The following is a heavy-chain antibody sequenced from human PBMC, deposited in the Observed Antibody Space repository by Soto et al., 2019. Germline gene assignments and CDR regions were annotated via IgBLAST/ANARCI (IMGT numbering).Heavy chain of an antibody. D-gene: IGHD3-16*02. CDR1: GFTFTSYA. J-gene: IGHJ4*02. CDR2: ISYDGINE. Sequence: QVQLVESGGSVVQPGRSLRLSCEASGFTFTSYAMHWVRQAPGTGLEWVAVISYDGINEYYADSVKGRFTISRDNSKNTLFRQMSSLRVEDTAVYYCARDRLRLGELSLIGYFDYWGQGTLVTVSS. V-gene: IGHV3-30*15. CDR3: ARDRLRLGELSLIGYFDY.